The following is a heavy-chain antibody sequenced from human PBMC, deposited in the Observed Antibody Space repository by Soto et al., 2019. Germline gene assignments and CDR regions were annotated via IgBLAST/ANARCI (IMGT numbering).Heavy chain of an antibody. CDR2: MSAYNGNT. CDR1: GYTFTSYG. D-gene: IGHD6-19*01. Sequence: QVQLVQSGAEVKKPGASVKVSCKASGYTFTSYGISWVRQAPGQGLEWMGWMSAYNGNTNYAQKLQGRVTMTTDPSTRTAYMELRSLRSDDKAVYYCAREGGSSGWYNYYYYYYMDVWGKGTTVTVSS. V-gene: IGHV1-18*01. J-gene: IGHJ6*03. CDR3: AREGGSSGWYNYYYYYYMDV.